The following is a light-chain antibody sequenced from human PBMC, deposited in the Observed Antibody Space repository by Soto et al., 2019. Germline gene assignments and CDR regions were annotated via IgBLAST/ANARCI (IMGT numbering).Light chain of an antibody. V-gene: IGKV3-15*01. Sequence: EIVMTQSPATLSVSPGGRATLSCRASQTISGTLAWYQQKPGQAPRLLIHGASTRAPGFPARFSGSGSGTDFTLTISSLQSEDFAVDYCQQYDNWPWTCGQGTKVEIK. CDR1: QTISGT. J-gene: IGKJ1*01. CDR2: GAS. CDR3: QQYDNWPWT.